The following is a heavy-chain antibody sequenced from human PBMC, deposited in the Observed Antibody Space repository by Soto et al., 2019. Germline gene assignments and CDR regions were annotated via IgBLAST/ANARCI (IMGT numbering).Heavy chain of an antibody. Sequence: QVQLQQWGAGLLKPSETLSLTCAVYGGSFSGYYWSWIRQPPGKGLEWIGEINHSGSTNYNPSLKSRVTISVDTSKNQFSLKLSSVTAAHTAVYYCARGGYMVRGAGYFDLWGRGTLVTVSS. D-gene: IGHD3-10*01. V-gene: IGHV4-34*01. CDR3: ARGGYMVRGAGYFDL. CDR1: GGSFSGYY. J-gene: IGHJ2*01. CDR2: INHSGST.